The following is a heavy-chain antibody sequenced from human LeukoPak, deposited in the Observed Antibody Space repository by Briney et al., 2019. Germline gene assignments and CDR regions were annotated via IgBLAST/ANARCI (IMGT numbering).Heavy chain of an antibody. Sequence: SETLSLTCTVSGGSISSYYWSWIRQPPGKGLELIGFIYYSGSTSYNPSLKSRVTISVDTSKSQFSLKLSSVIAADTAVYYCARRAYSSGFGYIDYWGQGTLVTVSS. CDR2: IYYSGST. D-gene: IGHD6-19*01. CDR1: GGSISSYY. CDR3: ARRAYSSGFGYIDY. V-gene: IGHV4-59*08. J-gene: IGHJ4*02.